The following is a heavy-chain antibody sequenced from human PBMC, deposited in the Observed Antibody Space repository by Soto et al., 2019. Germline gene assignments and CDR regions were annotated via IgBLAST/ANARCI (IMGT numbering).Heavy chain of an antibody. CDR3: TSNSDSSSLLTGGYYYGMDV. J-gene: IGHJ6*02. Sequence: EVQLVESGGGLVQPGGSLKLSCAASGFTFSGSAMHWVRQASGKGLEWVGRIRSKANSYATAYAASVKGRFTISRDDSKNTAYLQINSLKTEDTAVYYCTSNSDSSSLLTGGYYYGMDVWGQGTTVTVSS. CDR2: IRSKANSYAT. CDR1: GFTFSGSA. V-gene: IGHV3-73*02. D-gene: IGHD6-13*01.